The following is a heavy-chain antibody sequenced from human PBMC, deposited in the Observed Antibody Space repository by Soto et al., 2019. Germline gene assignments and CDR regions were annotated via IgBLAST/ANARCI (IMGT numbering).Heavy chain of an antibody. CDR2: IYYSGST. D-gene: IGHD1-26*01. V-gene: IGHV4-39*01. J-gene: IGHJ6*02. CDR3: ARHGRLYYYYGMDV. CDR1: GGSISSSSYY. Sequence: ASETLSLTCTVSGGSISSSSYYLGWIRQPPGKGLEWIGSIYYSGSTYYNPSLKSRVTISVDTSKNQFSLKLSSVTAADTAVYYCARHGRLYYYYGMDVWGQGTAVT.